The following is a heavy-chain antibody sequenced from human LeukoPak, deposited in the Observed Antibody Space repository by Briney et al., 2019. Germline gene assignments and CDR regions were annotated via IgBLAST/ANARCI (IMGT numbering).Heavy chain of an antibody. Sequence: GGSLRLSCAASGFTFSSYAMSWVRQAPGKALEWVSAISGSGGSTYYADSVKGRFTISRDNSKNTLYLQMNSLRAEDTAVYYCAKATEMATVMYYFDYWGQGTLVTVSS. CDR2: ISGSGGST. CDR3: AKATEMATVMYYFDY. CDR1: GFTFSSYA. V-gene: IGHV3-23*01. D-gene: IGHD5-24*01. J-gene: IGHJ4*02.